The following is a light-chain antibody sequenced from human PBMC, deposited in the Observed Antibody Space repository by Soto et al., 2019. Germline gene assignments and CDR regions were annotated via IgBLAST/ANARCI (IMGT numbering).Light chain of an antibody. CDR3: QHYNSYSEA. Sequence: IQMTQSPSTLSGSVGDRVTITCRDSQTISSWLAWYQQKPGKAPKLLIYKASTLKSGVPSRFCGSGSGTEFTLTISSLQPDDFASYYCQHYNSYSEACGQGTKVELK. J-gene: IGKJ1*01. CDR2: KAS. V-gene: IGKV1-5*03. CDR1: QTISSW.